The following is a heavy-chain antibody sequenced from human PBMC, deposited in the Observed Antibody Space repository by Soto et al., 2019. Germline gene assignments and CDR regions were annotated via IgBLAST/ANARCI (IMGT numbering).Heavy chain of an antibody. Sequence: LRLSCAASGFTFSSYGMHWVRQAPGKGLEWVAVISYDGSNKYYADSVKGRFTISRDNSKNTLYLQMNSLRAEDTAVYYCAKESVAPIGPFDYWGQGTLVTVSS. CDR1: GFTFSSYG. J-gene: IGHJ4*02. CDR3: AKESVAPIGPFDY. D-gene: IGHD2-15*01. CDR2: ISYDGSNK. V-gene: IGHV3-30*18.